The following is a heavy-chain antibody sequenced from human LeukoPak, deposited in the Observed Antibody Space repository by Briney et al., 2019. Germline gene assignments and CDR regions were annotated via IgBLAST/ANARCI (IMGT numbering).Heavy chain of an antibody. V-gene: IGHV3-30*02. Sequence: GGSLRLSCAASGFTFSSYGMHWVRQAPGKGLEWVAFIRYDGSNKYYADTVKGRFTISRDNSKNTLYLQMNSLRAEDTAVYYCAKGLLRFLEWSFDPWGQGTLVTVSS. D-gene: IGHD3-3*01. J-gene: IGHJ5*02. CDR1: GFTFSSYG. CDR2: IRYDGSNK. CDR3: AKGLLRFLEWSFDP.